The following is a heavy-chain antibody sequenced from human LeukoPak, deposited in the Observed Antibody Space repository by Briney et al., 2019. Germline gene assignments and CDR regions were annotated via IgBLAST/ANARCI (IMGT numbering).Heavy chain of an antibody. Sequence: PGGSLRLSCAASGFTFSSYWMHWVRQAPGKGPVWVSRTNSDGSSTSYADAVKGRFTISRDNAKNTLYLQMNSLRAEDTALYYCVRDGGNWFDPWGQGTLVTVSS. V-gene: IGHV3-74*01. D-gene: IGHD2-15*01. J-gene: IGHJ5*02. CDR2: TNSDGSST. CDR1: GFTFSSYW. CDR3: VRDGGNWFDP.